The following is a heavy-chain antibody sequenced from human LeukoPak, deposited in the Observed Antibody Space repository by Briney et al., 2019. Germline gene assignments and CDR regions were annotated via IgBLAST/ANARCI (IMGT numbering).Heavy chain of an antibody. D-gene: IGHD2-21*01. V-gene: IGHV3-21*01. CDR1: GFTFSNFA. J-gene: IGHJ6*04. CDR3: ARGDYPRQ. Sequence: GGSLRLSCVASGFTFSNFAMNWVRQAPGTGLEWVSTISSGVGNMYYADSVKGRFTVSRDNAKNSVFLQMSSLRAEDTAVYYCARGDYPRQWGKGTTVTVSS. CDR2: ISSGVGNM.